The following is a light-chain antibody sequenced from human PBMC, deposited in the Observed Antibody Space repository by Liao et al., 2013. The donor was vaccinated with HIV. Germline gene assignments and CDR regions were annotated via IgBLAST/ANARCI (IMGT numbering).Light chain of an antibody. CDR1: NIGSAS. V-gene: IGLV3-21*01. J-gene: IGLJ2*01. Sequence: SYELTQAPSVSVAPGQTARITCGGNNIGSASVHWYQQKPGQAPVLVISYDSDRPSGIPERFSGSNSGNTATLTISGTQAMDEADYYCQAWDSSTADVVFGGGTKLTVL. CDR3: QAWDSSTADVV. CDR2: YDS.